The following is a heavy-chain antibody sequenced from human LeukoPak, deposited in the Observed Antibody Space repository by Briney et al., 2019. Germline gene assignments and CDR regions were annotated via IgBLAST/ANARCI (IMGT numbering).Heavy chain of an antibody. Sequence: GRSLRLSCAASGFTFSSYGMHWVRQAPGKGLEWVAVISYDGSNKYYADSVKGRFTISRDNSKNTLYLQMNSLRAEDTAVYYCAKVAAGYYFDYWGQGTLVTVSS. CDR3: AKVAAGYYFDY. D-gene: IGHD6-13*01. CDR1: GFTFSSYG. J-gene: IGHJ4*02. V-gene: IGHV3-30*18. CDR2: ISYDGSNK.